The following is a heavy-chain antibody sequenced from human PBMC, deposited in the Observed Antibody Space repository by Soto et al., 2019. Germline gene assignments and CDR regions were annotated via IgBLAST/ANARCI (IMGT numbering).Heavy chain of an antibody. D-gene: IGHD3-3*01. CDR1: EYTFTSYA. J-gene: IGHJ3*02. Sequence: QVQLVQSGAEVKKPGASVKVSCKASEYTFTSYAMHWVRQAPGQRLEWMGWINADNGNTKYSQRFQGRLTSTRDTSASTAYMELSSLRSEDTAVYYCARGDEWREAFEIWGQGTMVTVSS. CDR3: ARGDEWREAFEI. V-gene: IGHV1-3*01. CDR2: INADNGNT.